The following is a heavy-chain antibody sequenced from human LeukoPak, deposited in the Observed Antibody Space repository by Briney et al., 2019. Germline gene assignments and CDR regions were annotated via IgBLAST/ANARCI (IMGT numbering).Heavy chain of an antibody. V-gene: IGHV3-7*01. J-gene: IGHJ4*02. CDR1: GFTFGSDW. CDR3: ARNTVAAPGDS. CDR2: IKPDGSEE. D-gene: IGHD6-13*01. Sequence: PGGSLRLSCAASGFTFGSDWMTWVRQAPGKGLEWVANIKPDGSEENYVGSVKDRFTISRDNAKSLLYLQMTGLRAEDTAMYYCARNTVAAPGDSWGQGTLVTVSS.